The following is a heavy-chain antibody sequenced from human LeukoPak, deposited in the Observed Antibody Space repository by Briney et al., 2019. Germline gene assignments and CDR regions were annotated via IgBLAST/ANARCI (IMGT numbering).Heavy chain of an antibody. CDR3: PRLFYGSHFDY. V-gene: IGHV4-59*08. Sequence: SETLSLTCTVSGGSISSYYWSWIRQPPGKGLEWIGYIYYSGSTNYNPSFKSRVTISVDTSKNQFPLKLTSGTAADTAVFSWPRLFYGSHFDYWGQGTLVTVSS. CDR1: GGSISSYY. CDR2: IYYSGST. J-gene: IGHJ4*02. D-gene: IGHD2/OR15-2a*01.